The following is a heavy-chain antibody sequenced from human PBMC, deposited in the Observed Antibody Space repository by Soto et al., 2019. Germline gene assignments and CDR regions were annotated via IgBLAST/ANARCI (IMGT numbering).Heavy chain of an antibody. D-gene: IGHD2-15*01. Sequence: QVQLVESGGGVVQPGRSLRLSCAASGFTFSNHVMHWVRQAPGKGLEWVAVITYDGINKYYADSVKGRFTISRDNSKNPLYLQMNSLRAEDTAVYYCAKDRGRCCSGGSCYLFDYWGQGTLVTVSS. J-gene: IGHJ4*02. CDR3: AKDRGRCCSGGSCYLFDY. V-gene: IGHV3-30*18. CDR1: GFTFSNHV. CDR2: ITYDGINK.